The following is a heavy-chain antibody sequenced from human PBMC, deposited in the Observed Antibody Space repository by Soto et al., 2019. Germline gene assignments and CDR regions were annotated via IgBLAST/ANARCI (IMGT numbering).Heavy chain of an antibody. CDR1: GFTFSSYS. Sequence: WGSLRLSCAASGFTFSSYSMNWVRQAPGKGLEWVSSISSSSSYIYYADSVKGRFTISRDNAKNSLYLQMNSLRAEDTAVYYCASAPDRSVPPLAFDIWGQGTMVTVSS. V-gene: IGHV3-21*01. CDR3: ASAPDRSVPPLAFDI. CDR2: ISSSSSYI. D-gene: IGHD3-22*01. J-gene: IGHJ3*02.